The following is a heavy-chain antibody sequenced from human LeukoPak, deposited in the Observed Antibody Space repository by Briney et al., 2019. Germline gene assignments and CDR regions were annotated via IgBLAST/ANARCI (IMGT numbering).Heavy chain of an antibody. Sequence: ASVKVSCKXSGYTFTGNYMHWVRQAPRQGLEWMGWINPNSGGTNYAQKFQGRVTMTRDTSISTAYMELSRLRSDDTAVYYCARSTPPYYYGSGTEGDAFDIWGQGTMVTVSS. CDR1: GYTFTGNY. V-gene: IGHV1-2*02. D-gene: IGHD3-10*01. J-gene: IGHJ3*02. CDR2: INPNSGGT. CDR3: ARSTPPYYYGSGTEGDAFDI.